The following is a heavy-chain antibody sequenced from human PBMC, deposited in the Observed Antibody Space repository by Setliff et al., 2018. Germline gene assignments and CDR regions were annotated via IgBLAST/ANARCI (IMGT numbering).Heavy chain of an antibody. CDR2: ISAHNGNT. Sequence: ASVKVSCKASGYTFTSYGISWVRQAPGQGLEWMGWISAHNGNTNYAQKLQGRVTMTTDTSTSTAYMELRSLRSDDTAVYYCARVVGSGGNGGHWYFDLWGRGTLVTVSS. CDR3: ARVVGSGGNGGHWYFDL. J-gene: IGHJ2*01. CDR1: GYTFTSYG. D-gene: IGHD2-15*01. V-gene: IGHV1-18*01.